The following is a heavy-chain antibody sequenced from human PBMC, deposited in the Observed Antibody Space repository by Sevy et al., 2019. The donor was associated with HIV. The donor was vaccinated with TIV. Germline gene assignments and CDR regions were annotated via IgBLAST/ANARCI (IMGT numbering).Heavy chain of an antibody. D-gene: IGHD3-10*01. V-gene: IGHV3-23*01. CDR3: ATLRGGLYGSGYFQN. CDR2: ISSSGGST. CDR1: GFTFSAYA. Sequence: GSLRLSCAASGFTFSAYAMSWVRQAPGKGLEWVSCISSSGGSTYYADSVKGRFSISRDTSKNTLYLQMNSLRAEDTDVYYCATLRGGLYGSGYFQNWGQGTQVTVSS. J-gene: IGHJ1*01.